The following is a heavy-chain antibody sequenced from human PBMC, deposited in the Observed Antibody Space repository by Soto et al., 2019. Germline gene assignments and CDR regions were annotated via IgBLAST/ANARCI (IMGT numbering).Heavy chain of an antibody. CDR2: INRISGGT. Sequence: QVQLVQSGAEVKKPGASVKVSCKASGYTFTGYYMHWVRQAPGQGLEWMGWINRISGGTEHAQKSEGRLTMTSAPSISTAYMERGRLRSDDTAVYYCARGGVGSGGYGMDVWGQGTTVTVSS. V-gene: IGHV1-2*02. CDR1: GYTFTGYY. CDR3: ARGGVGSGGYGMDV. D-gene: IGHD1-26*01. J-gene: IGHJ6*02.